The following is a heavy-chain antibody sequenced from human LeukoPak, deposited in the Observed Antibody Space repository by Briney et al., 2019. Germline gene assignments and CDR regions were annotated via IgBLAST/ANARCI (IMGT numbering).Heavy chain of an antibody. CDR3: ARAGYSGSAGFDY. CDR1: GFTFSSYS. Sequence: GGSLRLSCAASGFTFSSYSMNWVRQAPGKGLEWVSYISTSSTTIYYADSVKGRFTISRDNAKNSLYLQMNSLRAEDTAVYYCARAGYSGSAGFDYWGQGALVTVSS. J-gene: IGHJ4*02. V-gene: IGHV3-48*01. D-gene: IGHD6-6*01. CDR2: ISTSSTTI.